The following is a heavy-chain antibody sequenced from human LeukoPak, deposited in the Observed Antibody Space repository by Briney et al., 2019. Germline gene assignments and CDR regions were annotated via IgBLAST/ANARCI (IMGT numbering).Heavy chain of an antibody. D-gene: IGHD6-19*01. CDR1: GYTFSDYY. Sequence: GASVKVSCNASGYTFSDYYMHWVRQAPGQGLEWMGWANPNSGGTNYAQKFQGRFTMTRDTSINTAYMEVSGLRSDDPAAYYCSRGAPTIAMTGTGLDYWGQGTLVTVSS. V-gene: IGHV1-2*02. CDR3: SRGAPTIAMTGTGLDY. CDR2: ANPNSGGT. J-gene: IGHJ4*02.